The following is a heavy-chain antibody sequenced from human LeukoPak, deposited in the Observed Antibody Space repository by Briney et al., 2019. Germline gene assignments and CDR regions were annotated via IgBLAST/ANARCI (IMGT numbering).Heavy chain of an antibody. CDR2: IYSGGST. CDR3: ARVGKYSFGAFDI. D-gene: IGHD5-18*01. Sequence: QSGGSLRLSCAASGFTVSSNYMSWVRQAPGKGLEWVSVIYSGGSTYYADSVKGRFTISRENAKNSLYLQMNSLRAGDTAVYYCARVGKYSFGAFDIWGQGTMVTVSS. J-gene: IGHJ3*02. V-gene: IGHV3-53*01. CDR1: GFTVSSNY.